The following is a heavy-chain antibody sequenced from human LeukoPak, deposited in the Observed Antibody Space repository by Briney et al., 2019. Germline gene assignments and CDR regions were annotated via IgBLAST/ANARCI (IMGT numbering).Heavy chain of an antibody. J-gene: IGHJ5*02. CDR2: IYYSGST. Sequence: SETLSLTCTVSGGSISSSSYYWGWIRQPPGKGLEWIGSIYYSGSTYYNPSLKSRVTISVDTSKNQFSLKLSSVTAADTAVYYCARGSVTFGGVIVIPFDPWGQGTLVTVSS. D-gene: IGHD3-16*02. CDR1: GGSISSSSYY. V-gene: IGHV4-39*01. CDR3: ARGSVTFGGVIVIPFDP.